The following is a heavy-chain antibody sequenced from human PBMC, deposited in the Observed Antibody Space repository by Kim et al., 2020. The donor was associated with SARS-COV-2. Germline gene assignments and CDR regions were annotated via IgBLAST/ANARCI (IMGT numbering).Heavy chain of an antibody. D-gene: IGHD3-10*01. CDR1: GFTFSSYG. CDR3: ARDTRDRGDFDY. J-gene: IGHJ4*02. V-gene: IGHV3-33*01. CDR2: IWYDGSNK. Sequence: GGSLRLSSAASGFTFSSYGMHWVRQAPGKGLEWVAVIWYDGSNKYYADSVKGRFTISRDNSKNTLYLQMNSLRAEDTAVYYCARDTRDRGDFDYWGQGTLVTVSS.